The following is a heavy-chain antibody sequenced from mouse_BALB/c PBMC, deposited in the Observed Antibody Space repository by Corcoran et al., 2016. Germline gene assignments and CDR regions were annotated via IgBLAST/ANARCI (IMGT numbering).Heavy chain of an antibody. D-gene: IGHD1-1*01. Sequence: EVQLQQSGAELVKPGASVKLSCTASGFNIKDTYMHWVKQRPEQGLEWIGRIDPANGNTKYDPKFQGKATITADTSSNTAYLQLSSLTSEDTAVYYCARYYGSSYWYFDVWGAGTMVTVSS. CDR2: IDPANGNT. CDR3: ARYYGSSYWYFDV. J-gene: IGHJ1*01. V-gene: IGHV14-3*02. CDR1: GFNIKDTY.